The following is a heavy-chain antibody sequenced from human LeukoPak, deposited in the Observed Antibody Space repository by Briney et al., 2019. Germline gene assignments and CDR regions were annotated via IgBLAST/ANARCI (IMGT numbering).Heavy chain of an antibody. J-gene: IGHJ6*03. CDR2: ISSSSSYI. CDR3: ARDSSITIFGVVPIPGYYMDV. V-gene: IGHV3-21*01. CDR1: GFTFSNYW. D-gene: IGHD3-3*01. Sequence: GGSLRLSCAASGFTFSNYWMNWVRQAPGKGLEWVSSISSSSSYIYYADSVKGRFTISRDNAKNSLYLQMNSLRAEDTAVYYCARDSSITIFGVVPIPGYYMDVWGKGTTVTVSS.